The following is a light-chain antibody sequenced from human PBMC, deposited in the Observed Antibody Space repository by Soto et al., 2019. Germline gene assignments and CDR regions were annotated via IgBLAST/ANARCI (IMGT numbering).Light chain of an antibody. J-gene: IGLJ2*01. CDR3: SSYVGTKTLV. CDR2: EVS. V-gene: IGLV2-8*01. Sequence: QSALTQPPSASGSPGQSVTISCTGTISDVGTYNYVSWYQQHPGKAPKLIIYEVSERPSGVPDRFSGSKSGNTASLTVSGLQAGDEVDYYCSSYVGTKTLVFGGGTKLTVL. CDR1: ISDVGTYNY.